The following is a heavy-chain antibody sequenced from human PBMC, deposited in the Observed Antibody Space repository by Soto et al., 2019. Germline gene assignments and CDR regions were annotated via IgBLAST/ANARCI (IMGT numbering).Heavy chain of an antibody. CDR2: IYYSGTT. Sequence: SETLSLTCTVSGGSISSSSYYWGWIRQPPGKGLVWIGSIYYSGTTYYNPSLKSRVTISVDTSKNQFSLKLSSVTAADTAVYYCARHRGYYDILTGYYTELNFDYWGQGTLLTVSS. CDR3: ARHRGYYDILTGYYTELNFDY. D-gene: IGHD3-9*01. J-gene: IGHJ4*02. V-gene: IGHV4-39*01. CDR1: GGSISSSSYY.